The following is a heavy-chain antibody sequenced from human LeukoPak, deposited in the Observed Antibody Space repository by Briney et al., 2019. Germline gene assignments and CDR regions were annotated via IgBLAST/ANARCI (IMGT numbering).Heavy chain of an antibody. J-gene: IGHJ4*02. CDR2: ISWNSGSI. CDR1: GFTFDDHA. D-gene: IGHD4-17*01. CDR3: AREAYTLTTAYYFDY. Sequence: GGSLRLSCAASGFTFDDHAMHWVRQAPGKGLEWVSGISWNSGSIDYADSVKGRFTISRDNAKNTLYLQLNSLRAEDTAVYYCAREAYTLTTAYYFDYWGQGTLVTVSS. V-gene: IGHV3-9*01.